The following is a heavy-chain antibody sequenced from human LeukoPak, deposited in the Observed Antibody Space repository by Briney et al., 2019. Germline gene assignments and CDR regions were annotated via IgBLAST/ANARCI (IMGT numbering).Heavy chain of an antibody. CDR2: IIPIFGTA. V-gene: IGHV1-69*13. Sequence: ASVKVSCKASGGTFSSYAISWVRQAPGQGLEWMGGIIPIFGTANYAQKFQGRVTITADESTSTAYMELSSLRSDDTAVYYCAREKPVAGHDFWGQGTLVTVSS. D-gene: IGHD6-19*01. CDR1: GGTFSSYA. CDR3: AREKPVAGHDF. J-gene: IGHJ4*02.